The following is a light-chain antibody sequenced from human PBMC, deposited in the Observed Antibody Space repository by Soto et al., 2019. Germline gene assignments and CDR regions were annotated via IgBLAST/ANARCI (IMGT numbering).Light chain of an antibody. CDR2: GAS. V-gene: IGKV3-15*01. CDR3: QQYDNLPLT. Sequence: ERVMTQSPAALSVSPGERATLSCRASQSVGSNLAWYQQKPGQAPRLLIFGASSRATGVPARFSGSGSGTEFTLTINSLQSEDFAVYFCQQYDNLPLTFGGGTKVDIK. J-gene: IGKJ4*01. CDR1: QSVGSN.